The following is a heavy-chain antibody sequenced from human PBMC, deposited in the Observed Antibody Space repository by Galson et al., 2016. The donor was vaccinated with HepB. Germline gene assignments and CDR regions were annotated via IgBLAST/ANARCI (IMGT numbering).Heavy chain of an antibody. CDR3: AHYRSGWFSVGPDAFDV. J-gene: IGHJ3*01. CDR2: IYGDDDK. D-gene: IGHD6-25*01. V-gene: IGHV2-5*02. CDR1: GFSISTSGMA. Sequence: ALVKPTQTLTLTCDVSGFSISTSGMAVAWIRQPPGEALEWFALIYGDDDKRYRQSLKNRITMTRDTSKNQVVLTMTDMDPTDTATYYCAHYRSGWFSVGPDAFDVWGRGTRVTVSS.